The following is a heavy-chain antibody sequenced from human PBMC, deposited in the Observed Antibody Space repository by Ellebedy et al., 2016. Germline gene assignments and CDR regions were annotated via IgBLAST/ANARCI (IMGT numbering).Heavy chain of an antibody. J-gene: IGHJ4*02. CDR2: ISSSSSYI. CDR1: GFTFSSYS. D-gene: IGHD6-19*01. V-gene: IGHV3-21*01. Sequence: GESLKISCAASGFTFSSYSMNWVRQAPGKGLEWVSSISSSSSYIYYADSVKGRFTISRDNAKNSLYLQMNSLRAEDTAVYYCARDASSGWAPGINYWGQGTLVTVSS. CDR3: ARDASSGWAPGINY.